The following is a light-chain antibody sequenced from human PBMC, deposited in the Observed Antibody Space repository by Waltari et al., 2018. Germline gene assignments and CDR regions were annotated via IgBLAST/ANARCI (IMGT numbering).Light chain of an antibody. CDR2: QDN. CDR1: KLGDKY. CDR3: QAWDNAIAL. V-gene: IGLV3-1*01. J-gene: IGLJ3*02. Sequence: SYELTQPPSVSVSPGQTASITCSGDKLGDKYVCWYRQRPGQSPVLVIYQDNRRPSGFPARFSASNSGNTATLIISGTQAMDEADYYCQAWDNAIALFGGGTKLTVL.